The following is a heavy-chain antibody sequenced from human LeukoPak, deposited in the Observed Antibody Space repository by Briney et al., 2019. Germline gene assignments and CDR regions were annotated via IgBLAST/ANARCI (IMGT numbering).Heavy chain of an antibody. V-gene: IGHV3-30*02. D-gene: IGHD3-22*01. Sequence: PGGSLRLSCAASGLTFSSYGLHWVRQAPGKGLEWVAFIRYDGSNKYYADSVKGRFTISRDNSKNTLYLQMNSLRAEDTAVYYCAPGEAYYYDSSGYPPFDYWGQGTLVTVSS. CDR1: GLTFSSYG. CDR3: APGEAYYYDSSGYPPFDY. J-gene: IGHJ4*02. CDR2: IRYDGSNK.